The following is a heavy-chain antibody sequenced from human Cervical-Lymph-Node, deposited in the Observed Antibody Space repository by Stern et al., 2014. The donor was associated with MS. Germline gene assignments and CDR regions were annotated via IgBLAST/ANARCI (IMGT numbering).Heavy chain of an antibody. CDR3: ARNNYYATSGYSAFDI. V-gene: IGHV4-59*01. Sequence: VQLVESGPGLVKPSETLSLTCTVSGGSISGYYWSWIRQPPGKGLEWIGNVYYSGVTNHNPSLKSRVTMSADTSKNQFSLRLSSVTAADTAVYYCARNNYYATSGYSAFDIWGQGTMVTVSS. D-gene: IGHD3-22*01. CDR2: VYYSGVT. CDR1: GGSISGYY. J-gene: IGHJ3*02.